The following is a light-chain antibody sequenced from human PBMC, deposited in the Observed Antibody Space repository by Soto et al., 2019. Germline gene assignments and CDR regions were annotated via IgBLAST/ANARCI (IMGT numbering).Light chain of an antibody. V-gene: IGLV1-44*01. J-gene: IGLJ1*01. Sequence: QSVLTQPPSASGPPGQRVTISCSGSSSTIGSNTVTWYQQLPGTAPRVLIHSNDQRPSGVPDRFSSSKSGTSASLAISGLHSEDEADYYCAAWDENLRGVFGTGTKVTVL. CDR2: SND. CDR1: SSTIGSNT. CDR3: AAWDENLRGV.